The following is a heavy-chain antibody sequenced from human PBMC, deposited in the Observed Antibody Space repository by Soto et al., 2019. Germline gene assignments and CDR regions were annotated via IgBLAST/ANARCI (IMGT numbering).Heavy chain of an antibody. V-gene: IGHV1-69*02. Sequence: QVQLVQSGAEVKKPGSSVKVSCKASGGTFSSYTISWVRQAPGQGLEWMGRIIAILGIANYAQKFQGRVTITADQSTSTAYMELSSLRYEDTAVYYCASLQPLYCSGGSCYLDYWGQGTLVTVSS. J-gene: IGHJ4*02. CDR3: ASLQPLYCSGGSCYLDY. CDR1: GGTFSSYT. CDR2: IIAILGIA. D-gene: IGHD2-15*01.